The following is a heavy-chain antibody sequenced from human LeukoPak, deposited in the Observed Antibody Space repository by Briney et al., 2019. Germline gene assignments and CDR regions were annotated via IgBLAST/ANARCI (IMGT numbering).Heavy chain of an antibody. CDR2: IVVGSGRT. CDR1: GFTFSSSA. J-gene: IGHJ6*02. D-gene: IGHD6-19*01. CDR3: AADLVAGTNYYYYYGMDV. V-gene: IGHV1-58*01. Sequence: SVKVSCKASGFTFSSSAVQWVRQARGQRLEWIGWIVVGSGRTNYAQKFQERVTITRDMSTSTAYMELSSLRSGDTAVYYCAADLVAGTNYYYYYGMDVWGQGTTVTVSS.